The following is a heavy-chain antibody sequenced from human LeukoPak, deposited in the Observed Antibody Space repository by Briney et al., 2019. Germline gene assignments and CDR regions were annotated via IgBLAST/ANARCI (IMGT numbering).Heavy chain of an antibody. Sequence: SETLSLTCTVSGGSISSYYWSWIRQPPGKGLEWIGYIYYSGSTNYNPSLKSRVTISVDTSKNQFSLKLSSVTAADTAVYYCARAATVARNYMDVWGKGTTVTVSS. CDR3: ARAATVARNYMDV. CDR2: IYYSGST. CDR1: GGSISSYY. J-gene: IGHJ6*03. V-gene: IGHV4-59*08. D-gene: IGHD4-23*01.